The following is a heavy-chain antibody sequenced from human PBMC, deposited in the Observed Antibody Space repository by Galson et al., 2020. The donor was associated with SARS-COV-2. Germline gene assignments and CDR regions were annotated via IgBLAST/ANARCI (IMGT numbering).Heavy chain of an antibody. CDR2: IKSKTDGGTT. Sequence: TGGSLRLSCAASGFTFSNAWMSWVRQAPGKGLEWVGRIKSKTDGGTTDYAAPVKGRFTISRDDSKNTLYLQMNSLKTEDTAVYYCTTDRSDTYDDFWSGYYTGLDYYYGMDVWGQGTTVTVSS. V-gene: IGHV3-15*01. CDR1: GFTFSNAW. D-gene: IGHD3-3*01. CDR3: TTDRSDTYDDFWSGYYTGLDYYYGMDV. J-gene: IGHJ6*02.